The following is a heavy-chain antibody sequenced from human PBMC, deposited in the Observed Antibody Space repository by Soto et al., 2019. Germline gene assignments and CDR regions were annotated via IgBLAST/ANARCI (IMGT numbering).Heavy chain of an antibody. CDR1: GYTFTSYY. Sequence: GPSVKVSCKASGYTFTSYYMHWVRQAPGQGLEWMGIINPSGGSTSYAQKFQGRVTMTRDTSTSTVYMELSSLRSEDTAVYYCARDYYDSSGYYYERPAEYFQHWGQGTLVTVSS. V-gene: IGHV1-46*01. CDR3: ARDYYDSSGYYYERPAEYFQH. D-gene: IGHD3-22*01. CDR2: INPSGGST. J-gene: IGHJ1*01.